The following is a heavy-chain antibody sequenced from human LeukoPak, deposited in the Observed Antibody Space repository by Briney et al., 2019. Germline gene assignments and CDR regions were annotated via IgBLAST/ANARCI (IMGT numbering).Heavy chain of an antibody. V-gene: IGHV3-30*02. Sequence: QPGGSLRLSCAASGFTFSSYAMHWVRQAPGKGLEWVAVIWYGGSNQYYADSVRGRFTISRDNSKNTLYLQMNSLRAEDTAVYYCAKDGIAAAGYFDYWGQGTLVTVSS. J-gene: IGHJ4*02. CDR1: GFTFSSYA. CDR2: IWYGGSNQ. D-gene: IGHD6-13*01. CDR3: AKDGIAAAGYFDY.